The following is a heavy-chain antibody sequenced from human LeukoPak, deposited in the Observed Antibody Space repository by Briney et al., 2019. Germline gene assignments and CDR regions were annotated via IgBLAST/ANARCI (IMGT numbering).Heavy chain of an antibody. D-gene: IGHD3-10*01. Sequence: GGSLRLSCAASGFTFSSYSMNWVRQAPGKGLEWVSSISSSSSYIYYADSVKGRFTISRDNAKNSLYLQMNSLRAEDTAVYYCVRDRWGDYYGSGSSDCWGQGTLVTVSS. J-gene: IGHJ4*02. CDR1: GFTFSSYS. CDR2: ISSSSSYI. V-gene: IGHV3-21*01. CDR3: VRDRWGDYYGSGSSDC.